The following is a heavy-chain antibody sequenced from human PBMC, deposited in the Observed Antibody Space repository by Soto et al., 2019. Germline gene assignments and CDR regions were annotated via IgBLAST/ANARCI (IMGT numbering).Heavy chain of an antibody. CDR3: ARMVGATLVDF. CDR1: GASISSTTSGNW. V-gene: IGHV4-4*02. J-gene: IGHJ4*02. CDR2: IYHSGST. Sequence: QVQLQESGPGLVRPSGTLSLTCAVSGASISSTTSGNWWSWVRQPPGKGLEWIGEIYHSGSTNYTPSLKSRFSISVDKSQNQFSLKLSSVTAADPAVYYCARMVGATLVDFWGQGTLVTVSS. D-gene: IGHD1-26*01.